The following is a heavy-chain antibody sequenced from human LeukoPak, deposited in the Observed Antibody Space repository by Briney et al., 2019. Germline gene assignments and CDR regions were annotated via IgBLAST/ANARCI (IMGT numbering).Heavy chain of an antibody. Sequence: SETLSLTCTVSGGSISSYYWSWIRQPPGKGLEWIGYIYYSGSTNYNPSLKSRVTISVDTSKNQFSLKLSSVTAADTAVYYCARSIAAAGTWFGSYYYYYYMDVWGKGTTVTVSS. V-gene: IGHV4-59*01. CDR3: ARSIAAAGTWFGSYYYYYYMDV. D-gene: IGHD6-13*01. CDR2: IYYSGST. J-gene: IGHJ6*03. CDR1: GGSISSYY.